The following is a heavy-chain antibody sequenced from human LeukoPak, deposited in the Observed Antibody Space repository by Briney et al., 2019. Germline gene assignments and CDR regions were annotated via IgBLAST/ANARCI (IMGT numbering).Heavy chain of an antibody. CDR1: GYTFTSYG. CDR3: ARDRNWLYSSSTPIDY. Sequence: PEASVKVSCKASGYTFTSYGISWVRQAPGQGLEWMEWISAYNGNTNYAQKLQGRVTMTTDTSTSTAYMELRSLRSDDTAVYYCARDRNWLYSSSTPIDYWGQGTLVTVSS. CDR2: ISAYNGNT. J-gene: IGHJ4*02. V-gene: IGHV1-18*01. D-gene: IGHD6-6*01.